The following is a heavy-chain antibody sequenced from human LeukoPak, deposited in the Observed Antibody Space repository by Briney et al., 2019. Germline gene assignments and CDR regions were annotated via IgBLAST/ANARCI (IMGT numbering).Heavy chain of an antibody. J-gene: IGHJ6*03. CDR3: ARDRIPAAPSCSYFYMDV. V-gene: IGHV1-8*01. D-gene: IGHD6-13*01. Sequence: ASVKVSCKASGYTFTSYDINWVRQATGRGLEWMGWMNPNSGNTGYAQKFQGRVTMTRNTSISTDYMELSSLRSENTAVYYCARDRIPAAPSCSYFYMDVWGKGTTVTVSS. CDR2: MNPNSGNT. CDR1: GYTFTSYD.